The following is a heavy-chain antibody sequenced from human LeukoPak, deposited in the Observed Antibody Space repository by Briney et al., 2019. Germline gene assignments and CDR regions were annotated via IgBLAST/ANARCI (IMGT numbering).Heavy chain of an antibody. CDR1: GFTFSTYW. CDR2: INGDGTQT. J-gene: IGHJ4*02. Sequence: LSGGSLRLSCAASGFTFSTYWMHWVRQPPGKGLVWVSRINGDGTQTNYADSVKGRFTVSRDNAKNTLYLQMNSLRADDTAVYFCTRDLRDHDYWGQGALVTVSS. V-gene: IGHV3-74*01. CDR3: TRDLRDHDY.